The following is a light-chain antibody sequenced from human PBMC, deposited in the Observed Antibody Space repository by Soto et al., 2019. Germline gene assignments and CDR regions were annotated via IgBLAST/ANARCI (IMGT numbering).Light chain of an antibody. CDR2: DVS. V-gene: IGLV2-14*01. CDR1: SSDIGGYNY. CDR3: SSYTSSTTLYV. J-gene: IGLJ1*01. Sequence: QPALTQPASVSGSPGQSITISCTGTSSDIGGYNYVSWYQQHPGKAPKLMIYDVSNRPSGVSSRFSGSKSGNTASLTISGLQAEDEADYYCSSYTSSTTLYVFGTGTKVTVL.